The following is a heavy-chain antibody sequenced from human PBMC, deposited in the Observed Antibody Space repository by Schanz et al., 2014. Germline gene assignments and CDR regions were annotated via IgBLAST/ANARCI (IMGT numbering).Heavy chain of an antibody. CDR1: GGTTTSYA. J-gene: IGHJ4*01. Sequence: CKASGGTTTSYAFYWVRQAPGPRLYWMGGIIPISGTANSAQKFQGRVTVTADESTITAYMELSSLKSEETDVYYCPSRRLPASSTDPSYYRLMMLRWLWAKDY. D-gene: IGHD4-17*01. CDR3: PSRRLPASSTDPSYYRLMMLRWLWAKDY. V-gene: IGHV1-69*01. CDR2: IIPISGTA.